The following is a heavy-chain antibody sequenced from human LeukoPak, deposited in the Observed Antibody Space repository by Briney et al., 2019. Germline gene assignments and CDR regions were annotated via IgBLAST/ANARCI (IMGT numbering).Heavy chain of an antibody. J-gene: IGHJ4*02. D-gene: IGHD5-24*01. Sequence: GGSLRLSCAASGFTFSSYSMNWVRQAPGKGLEWVAVISYDGSNKYYADSVKGRFTISRDNSKNTLYLQMNSLRAEDTAVYYCARERMAEYYFDYWGQGTLVTVSS. V-gene: IGHV3-30*03. CDR2: ISYDGSNK. CDR3: ARERMAEYYFDY. CDR1: GFTFSSYS.